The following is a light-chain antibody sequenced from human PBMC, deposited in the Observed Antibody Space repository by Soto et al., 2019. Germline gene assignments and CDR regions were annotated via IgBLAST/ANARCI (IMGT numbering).Light chain of an antibody. CDR3: LQHNSYPRT. CDR2: AAS. V-gene: IGKV1-17*01. Sequence: DIQMTQSPSSLSASVGDRVTITCRASQAITNDLSWYQQKPGEPPKRLIYAASTLHSGVPSRFSGSGSGTEFTLTISSLQPEDFATYFFLQHNSYPRTFGQGTKVEIK. CDR1: QAITND. J-gene: IGKJ1*01.